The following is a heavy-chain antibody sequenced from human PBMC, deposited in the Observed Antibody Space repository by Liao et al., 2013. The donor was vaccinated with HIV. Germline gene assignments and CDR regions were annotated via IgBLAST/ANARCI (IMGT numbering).Heavy chain of an antibody. D-gene: IGHD2-2*01. CDR3: VRGRRGSSSWDRRMNGIQYPFYFDS. J-gene: IGHJ4*02. V-gene: IGHV4-4*07. CDR2: IKGEGNS. CDR1: GGSIEGYY. Sequence: QVELQESGPGLVKPSETLSLTCSVSGGSIEGYYWSWMRQPAGSGLEWIGRIKGEGNSYDSPSLRSRVIMSVDTTMKRISLLLTSATAADTAVYYCVRGRRGSSSWDRRMNGIQYPFYFDSWGQGTLVTVSS.